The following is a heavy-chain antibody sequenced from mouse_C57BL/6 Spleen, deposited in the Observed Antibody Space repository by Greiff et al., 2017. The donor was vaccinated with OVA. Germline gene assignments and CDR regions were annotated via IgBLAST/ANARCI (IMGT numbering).Heavy chain of an antibody. CDR1: GYAFSSYW. V-gene: IGHV1-80*01. CDR2: IYPGDGDT. J-gene: IGHJ3*01. CDR3: ARSNSNYEGDWFAY. D-gene: IGHD2-5*01. Sequence: VQLQQSGAELVKPGASVKISCKASGYAFSSYWMNWVKQRPGKGLEWIGQIYPGDGDTNYNGKFKGKATLTADKSSSTAYMQLSSLTSEDSAVYFCARSNSNYEGDWFAYWGQGTLVTVSA.